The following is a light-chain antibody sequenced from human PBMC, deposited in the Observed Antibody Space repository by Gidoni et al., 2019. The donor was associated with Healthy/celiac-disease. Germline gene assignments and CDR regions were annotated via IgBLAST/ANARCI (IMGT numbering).Light chain of an antibody. CDR2: DAS. CDR1: QDISNY. J-gene: IGKJ4*01. Sequence: SLSASVGDRVTITCQASQDISNYLNWYQQKPGKAPKLLIYDASNLETGVPSRFSGSGSGTDFTFTISSLQPEDIATYYCQQYDNLPPLTFGGGTKVEIK. V-gene: IGKV1-33*01. CDR3: QQYDNLPPLT.